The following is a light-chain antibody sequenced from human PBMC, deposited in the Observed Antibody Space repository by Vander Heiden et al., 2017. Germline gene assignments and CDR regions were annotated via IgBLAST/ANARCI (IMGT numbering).Light chain of an antibody. CDR1: NNNVGGQG. Sequence: QAGLTQPPSVSKGLRQTATLTCTGNNNNVGGQGAAWLQQHRGHPPKLLSYKNNNLPSGISERFSAAWSGNTASLTITGLQPEDEADYYCSAWDSSLGAWLFGGGTKLTVL. CDR3: SAWDSSLGAWL. J-gene: IGLJ3*02. V-gene: IGLV10-54*01. CDR2: KNN.